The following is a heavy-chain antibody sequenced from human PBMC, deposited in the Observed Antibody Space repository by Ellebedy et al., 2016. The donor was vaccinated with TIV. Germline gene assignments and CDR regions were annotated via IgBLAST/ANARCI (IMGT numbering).Heavy chain of an antibody. Sequence: GESLKISCAASGFTFSDHAVHWVRQAPGKGLEWVAVISYDGSNKYYADSVKGRFTISRDNSKNTLYLQMNSLRAEDTAVYYCARETSSFPGLTEYFDYWGQGTLVTVSS. J-gene: IGHJ4*02. V-gene: IGHV3-30-3*01. CDR1: GFTFSDHA. D-gene: IGHD6-6*01. CDR2: ISYDGSNK. CDR3: ARETSSFPGLTEYFDY.